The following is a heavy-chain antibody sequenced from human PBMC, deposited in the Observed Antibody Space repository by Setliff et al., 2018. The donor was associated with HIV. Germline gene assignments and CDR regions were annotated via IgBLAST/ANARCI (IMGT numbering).Heavy chain of an antibody. CDR1: GGSISSGDYY. Sequence: PSETLSLTCTVSGGSISSGDYYWTWIRQPAGKGLQWIGRIHTSGNTNYNPSLKSRVTISVDTSKSQFSLKLSSLTAADTAVYYCARGRTQWRNYNYFDPWGLGTLVTVSS. D-gene: IGHD6-19*01. V-gene: IGHV4-61*02. J-gene: IGHJ5*02. CDR3: ARGRTQWRNYNYFDP. CDR2: IHTSGNT.